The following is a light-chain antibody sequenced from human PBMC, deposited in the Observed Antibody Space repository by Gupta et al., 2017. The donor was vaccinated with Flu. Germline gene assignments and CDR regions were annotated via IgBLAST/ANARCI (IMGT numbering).Light chain of an antibody. J-gene: IGLJ2*01. CDR2: DSH. V-gene: IGLV1-51*01. CDR3: GTWDNSLSAVV. Sequence: QSVLTQPPSVSAAPGQWVTTSCPGRASNIGLNYVAWYQHLTGTAPSLLIYDSHKRPSGIPDRFSGSKSGTSATLGITGLQTGDEADYYCGTWDNSLSAVVFGGGTKVTVL. CDR1: ASNIGLNY.